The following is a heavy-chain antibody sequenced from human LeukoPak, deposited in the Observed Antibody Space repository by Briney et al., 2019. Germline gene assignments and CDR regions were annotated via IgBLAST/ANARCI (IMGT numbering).Heavy chain of an antibody. Sequence: SETLSLTCTVSGGSISGYFWSWIRQPPGKGLELLGYLYYSGSTNYNPSLKSRVTVSVDTSKDQFSLRLSSVTAADTAVYYCARLLAVAGGDAFDIWGQGKMVTVSS. V-gene: IGHV4-59*08. CDR1: GGSISGYF. J-gene: IGHJ3*02. D-gene: IGHD6-19*01. CDR3: ARLLAVAGGDAFDI. CDR2: LYYSGST.